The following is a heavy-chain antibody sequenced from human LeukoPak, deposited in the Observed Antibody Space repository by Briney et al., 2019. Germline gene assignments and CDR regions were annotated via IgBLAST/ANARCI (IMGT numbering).Heavy chain of an antibody. D-gene: IGHD3-10*01. J-gene: IGHJ4*02. CDR2: IWYDGSNK. V-gene: IGHV3-33*01. Sequence: GRSLRLSCAASGFTFSSYGMHWVRQAPGKGLEWVAVIWYDGSNKYYADSVKGRFTISRDNSKNTLYLQMNSLRAEDTAEYYCARDSEDVFDYWGQGTLVTVSS. CDR3: ARDSEDVFDY. CDR1: GFTFSSYG.